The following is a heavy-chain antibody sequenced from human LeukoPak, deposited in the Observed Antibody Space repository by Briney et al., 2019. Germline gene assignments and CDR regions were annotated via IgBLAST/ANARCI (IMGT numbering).Heavy chain of an antibody. CDR2: IYYSGST. V-gene: IGHV4-59*01. CDR3: ARQDEEWFPQYCFDP. J-gene: IGHJ5*02. D-gene: IGHD3-3*01. Sequence: SETLSLTCTVSGGSISRYYWSWIRQPPGKGLEWIGYIYYSGSTNYNPSLKSRVTISVHTSKNQFSLKLSSVTAADTAVYYCARQDEEWFPQYCFDPWGQGTLVTVSS. CDR1: GGSISRYY.